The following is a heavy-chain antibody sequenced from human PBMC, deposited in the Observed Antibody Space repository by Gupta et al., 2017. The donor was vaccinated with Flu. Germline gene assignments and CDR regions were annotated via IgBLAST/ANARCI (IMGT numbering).Heavy chain of an antibody. J-gene: IGHJ4*02. D-gene: IGHD6-19*01. CDR3: AKDRAWLAFDY. CDR1: GFTLSSHG. Sequence: EVQLSESGGDLVQPGGSLRLCCAASGFTLSSHGMNSVRQAPGKGLEWVSGISGDGFTTYYTSSVKGRFTISRDNSKNTVCLQMNSLRAEDTAIYYCAKDRAWLAFDYWGQGTLVTVSS. CDR2: ISGDGFTT. V-gene: IGHV3-23*01.